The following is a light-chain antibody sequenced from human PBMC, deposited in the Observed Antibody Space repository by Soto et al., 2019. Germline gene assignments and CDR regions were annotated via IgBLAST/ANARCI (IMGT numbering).Light chain of an antibody. CDR3: CSYAGSSTDV. CDR2: EGT. J-gene: IGLJ1*01. Sequence: QSALTQPASVSGYPGQSIAISCTGTSRDVGSYNLVSWYQQHPGKAPKVMIYEGTKRPSGVSDRFSGSKSGNTASLTISGLQADDEADYYCCSYAGSSTDVFGTGTKLTVL. V-gene: IGLV2-23*01. CDR1: SRDVGSYNL.